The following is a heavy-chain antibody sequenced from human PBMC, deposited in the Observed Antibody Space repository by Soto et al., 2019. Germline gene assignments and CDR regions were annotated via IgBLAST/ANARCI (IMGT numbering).Heavy chain of an antibody. CDR1: GYNFAGYW. D-gene: IGHD3-3*01. CDR3: ARGGVSTRTFDY. J-gene: IGHJ4*02. Sequence: GASLKISCKRSGYNFAGYWIAWVRQMPGKGLELMGIIYPSDSDTRYRPSFQGQVTISADKSISSAYLQWSSLRASDTAMYYCARGGVSTRTFDYWGQGTPVTVSS. CDR2: IYPSDSDT. V-gene: IGHV5-51*01.